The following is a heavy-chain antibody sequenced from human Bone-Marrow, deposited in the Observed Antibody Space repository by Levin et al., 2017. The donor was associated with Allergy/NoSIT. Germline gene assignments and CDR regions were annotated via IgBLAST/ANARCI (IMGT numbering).Heavy chain of an antibody. V-gene: IGHV4-59*01. CDR1: GGSINSNY. CDR2: RYYSGST. J-gene: IGHJ4*02. CDR3: ARTTEQGLGTGYFDY. Sequence: SETLSLTCTVSGGSINSNYWNWIRQPPGKGLEWIGYRYYSGSTNYNPSLKSRVTISVDTSKNQVSLNLNSVTAADTAVYYCARTTEQGLGTGYFDYWGQGIPVTVSS. D-gene: IGHD6-19*01.